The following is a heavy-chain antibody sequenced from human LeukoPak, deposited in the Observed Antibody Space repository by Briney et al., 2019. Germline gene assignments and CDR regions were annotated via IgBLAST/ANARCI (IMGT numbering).Heavy chain of an antibody. CDR2: IYYSGST. V-gene: IGHV4-59*01. CDR1: GGSISSYY. J-gene: IGHJ3*02. CDR3: ARDKNWGSYAFDI. D-gene: IGHD7-27*01. Sequence: SETLSLTCTVSGGSISSYYWSWIRQPPGKGLEWIGYIYYSGSTNYNPSLKSRVTISVDTSKNQFSLKLSSVTAADTAVYYCARDKNWGSYAFDIWGQGTMVTVSS.